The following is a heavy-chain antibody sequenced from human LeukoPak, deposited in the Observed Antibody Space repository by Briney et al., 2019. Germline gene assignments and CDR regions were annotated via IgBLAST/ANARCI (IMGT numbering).Heavy chain of an antibody. CDR2: TNSGGSST. CDR1: GFPFSDFS. V-gene: IGHV3-23*01. D-gene: IGHD2-8*01. J-gene: IGHJ4*02. CDR3: AKQSYARSLGE. Sequence: PGGSLRLSCATSGFPFSDFSMSWVRRAPGKGLEWISTTNSGGSSTDYAESVKGRFTISRDNSKNTLYLQMSSLRVEDTAMYYCAKQSYARSLGEGGPGTLVTVSS.